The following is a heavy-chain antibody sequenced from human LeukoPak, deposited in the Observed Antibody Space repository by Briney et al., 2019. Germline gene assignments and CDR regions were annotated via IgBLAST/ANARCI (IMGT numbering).Heavy chain of an antibody. CDR2: IHSGGSI. CDR1: GFTVSSNY. Sequence: TGGSLRLSCAVSGFTVSSNYMSWVRQAPGKGLEWVSLIHSGGSIDCADSLKDRFTISRDNSKNTVNLQINSLRPEDTAVYYCARERRYCSGDNCYSGHDYWGQGTLVIVSS. D-gene: IGHD2-15*01. CDR3: ARERRYCSGDNCYSGHDY. J-gene: IGHJ4*02. V-gene: IGHV3-53*01.